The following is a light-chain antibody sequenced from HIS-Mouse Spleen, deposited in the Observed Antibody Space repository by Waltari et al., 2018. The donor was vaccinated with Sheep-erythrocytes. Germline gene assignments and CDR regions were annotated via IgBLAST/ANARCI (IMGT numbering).Light chain of an antibody. J-gene: IGKJ2*01. Sequence: DAVMTQSPLSLPVTLGQPASISCRSSQSLVYSDGNTYLNWFQQRPGQSPRRLIYKVSYRDSGVPDRFGGSGSGTDFTLKISRVEAEDVGVYYCMQGTHWLYTFGQGTKLEIK. CDR3: MQGTHWLYT. CDR2: KVS. V-gene: IGKV2-30*01. CDR1: QSLVYSDGNTY.